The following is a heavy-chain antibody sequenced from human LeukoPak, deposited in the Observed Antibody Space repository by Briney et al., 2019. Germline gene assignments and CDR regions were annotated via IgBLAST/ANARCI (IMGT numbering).Heavy chain of an antibody. V-gene: IGHV3-13*01. CDR3: AREWGRIAVAGGPGY. D-gene: IGHD6-19*01. J-gene: IGHJ4*02. CDR2: IGVTGDT. Sequence: GGSLRLSCAASGFTFSKDDFHWVRQAPGKGLEWVAAIGVTGDTYYADSVKGRFTISRDNSGNTLFLQMSSLRVEDTATYYCAREWGRIAVAGGPGYWGQGALVTVSS. CDR1: GFTFSKDD.